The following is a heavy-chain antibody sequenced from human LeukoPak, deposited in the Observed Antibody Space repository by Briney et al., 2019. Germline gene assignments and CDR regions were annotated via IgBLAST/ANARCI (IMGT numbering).Heavy chain of an antibody. CDR1: GYTFTGYY. V-gene: IGHV1-2*02. D-gene: IGHD1-20*01. CDR3: ARDTKYNWNQFDP. Sequence: GASVKVSCKASGYTFTGYYMHWVRQAPGQRLEWMGWINPNGADTNYAQKFQGRVTMTRDMSTSTVYMELSSLRSEDTAVYYCARDTKYNWNQFDPWGQGTLVTVSS. J-gene: IGHJ5*02. CDR2: INPNGADT.